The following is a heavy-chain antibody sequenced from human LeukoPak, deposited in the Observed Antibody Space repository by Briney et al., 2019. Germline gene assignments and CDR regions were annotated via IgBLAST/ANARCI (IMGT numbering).Heavy chain of an antibody. V-gene: IGHV4-38-2*02. CDR3: ARALRYFDWLLLGAFDI. CDR1: GYFISSGFY. Sequence: PSETLSLTCTVSGYFISSGFYWGWIRQSPVKGLEWIGSISHIGTTHYSPSLKSRVTISVDTSKNQFSLKLSSVTAADTAVYYCARALRYFDWLLLGAFDIWGQGTMVTVSS. CDR2: ISHIGTT. D-gene: IGHD3-9*01. J-gene: IGHJ3*02.